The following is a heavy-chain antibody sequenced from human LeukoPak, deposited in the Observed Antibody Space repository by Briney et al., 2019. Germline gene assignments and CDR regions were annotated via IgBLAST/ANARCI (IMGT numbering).Heavy chain of an antibody. Sequence: GASVTVSCTASGYTFTSYGISWVRQAPGQGLEWMGGIIPIFGTANYAQKFQGRVTITADESTSTAYMELSSLRSEDTAVYYCASPRGELLNEGAFDYWGQGTLVTVSS. CDR1: GYTFTSYG. J-gene: IGHJ4*02. D-gene: IGHD1-26*01. CDR3: ASPRGELLNEGAFDY. V-gene: IGHV1-69*13. CDR2: IIPIFGTA.